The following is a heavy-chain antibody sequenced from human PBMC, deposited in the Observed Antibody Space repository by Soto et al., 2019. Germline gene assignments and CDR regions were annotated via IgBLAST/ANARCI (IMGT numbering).Heavy chain of an antibody. Sequence: EVQLLESGGGLVQPGGSLRLSCAASGLTFVSYDMSWVRQAPAKGLEWVSGISGTDGNTYYADSVKGRFTISRDNSTNTLFLQLNSLRAEDTAVYYCTNPARGGWVWIYFDYWGHGTLVTVSS. CDR1: GLTFVSYD. CDR3: TNPARGGWVWIYFDY. V-gene: IGHV3-23*01. D-gene: IGHD6-19*01. CDR2: ISGTDGNT. J-gene: IGHJ4*01.